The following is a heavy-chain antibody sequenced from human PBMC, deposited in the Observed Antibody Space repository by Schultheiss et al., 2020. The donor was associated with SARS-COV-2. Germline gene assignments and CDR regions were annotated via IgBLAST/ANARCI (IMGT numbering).Heavy chain of an antibody. CDR3: ARGDSSGYYLESSYWYFDL. CDR1: GGSFSSYY. J-gene: IGHJ2*01. CDR2: IYYSGST. Sequence: SETLSLTCAVYGGSFSSYYWSWIRQPPGKGLEWIGYIYYSGSTNYNPSLKSRVTISVDTSKNQFSLKLSSVTAADTAVYYCARGDSSGYYLESSYWYFDLWGRGTLVTVSS. D-gene: IGHD3-22*01. V-gene: IGHV4-59*01.